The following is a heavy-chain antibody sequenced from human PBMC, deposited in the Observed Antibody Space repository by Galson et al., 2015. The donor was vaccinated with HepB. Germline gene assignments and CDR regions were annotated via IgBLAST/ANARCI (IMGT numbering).Heavy chain of an antibody. J-gene: IGHJ4*02. Sequence: SLRLSCAASGFIFPNYGLHWVRQAPGKGLEYLAAISNNGHITSYADSLKGRFTISRDNSKNTMFLQMSSLTTEDTAVYYCVKDQAGEFYCFDYWGQGTLVTVSS. V-gene: IGHV3-64D*09. CDR1: GFIFPNYG. CDR3: VKDQAGEFYCFDY. D-gene: IGHD2-8*02. CDR2: ISNNGHIT.